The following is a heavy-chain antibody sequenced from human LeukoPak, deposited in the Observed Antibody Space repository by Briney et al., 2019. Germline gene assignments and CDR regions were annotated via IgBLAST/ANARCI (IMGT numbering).Heavy chain of an antibody. CDR1: GYSISSGYY. Sequence: SETLSLTCTVSGYSISSGYYWGWIRQPPGKGLEWIGSIYHSGSTYYNPSLKSRVTISVDTSKNQFSLKLSSVTAADTAVYYCARGIYAFDYWGQGTLVTVSS. J-gene: IGHJ4*02. D-gene: IGHD3-10*01. CDR2: IYHSGST. CDR3: ARGIYAFDY. V-gene: IGHV4-38-2*02.